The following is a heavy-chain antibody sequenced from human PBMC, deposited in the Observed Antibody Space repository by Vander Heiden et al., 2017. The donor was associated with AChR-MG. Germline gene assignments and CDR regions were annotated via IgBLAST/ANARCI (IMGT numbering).Heavy chain of an antibody. Sequence: QVQLQQSGPGLVKPSQTLPPTRALPGASVSSNRAAWNWIRQSPSRGLEWLGRTYYRSKWYNDYAVSVKSRITTNPDTSKNQFSLQLNSVTPEDTAVYYCARAPGQLASMFDYWGQGTLVTVSS. V-gene: IGHV6-1*01. D-gene: IGHD6-6*01. J-gene: IGHJ4*02. CDR1: GASVSSNRAA. CDR3: ARAPGQLASMFDY. CDR2: TYYRSKWYN.